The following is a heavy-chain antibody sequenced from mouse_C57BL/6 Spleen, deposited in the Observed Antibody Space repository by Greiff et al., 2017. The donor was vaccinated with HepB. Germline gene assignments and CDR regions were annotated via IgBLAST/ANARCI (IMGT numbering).Heavy chain of an antibody. CDR2: IDPETGGT. CDR1: GYTFTDYE. Sequence: VKLMESGAELVRPGASVTLSCKASGYTFTDYEMHWVKQTPVHGLEWIGAIDPETGGTAYNQKFKGKAILTADKSSSTAYMELRSLTSEDSAVYYCTRKGTYYSNYLDYWGQGTTLTVSS. V-gene: IGHV1-15*01. CDR3: TRKGTYYSNYLDY. J-gene: IGHJ2*01. D-gene: IGHD2-5*01.